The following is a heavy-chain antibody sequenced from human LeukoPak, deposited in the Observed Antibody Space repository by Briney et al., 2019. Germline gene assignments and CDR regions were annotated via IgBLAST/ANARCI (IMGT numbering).Heavy chain of an antibody. CDR1: GYTFTDYY. CDR2: INPNSGGT. V-gene: IGHV1-2*02. J-gene: IGHJ3*02. D-gene: IGHD3-10*01. Sequence: ASVKVSCKASGYTFTDYYMHWVRQAPGQGLEWMGWINPNSGGTNYAQKVQGRVTMTTDTSTSTAYMELRSLRSDDTAVYYCARGSGSLRAFDIWGQGTMVTVSS. CDR3: ARGSGSLRAFDI.